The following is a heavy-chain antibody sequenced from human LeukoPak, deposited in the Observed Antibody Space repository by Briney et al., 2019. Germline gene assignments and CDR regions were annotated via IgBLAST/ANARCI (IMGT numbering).Heavy chain of an antibody. CDR1: GGSISSGGYY. J-gene: IGHJ4*02. Sequence: SETLSLTCTVSGGSISSGGYYWSWIRQPPGKGLEWIGYIYHSGSTYYNPSLKSRVTISVDRSKNQFSLKLSSVTAADTAVYYCARGEVVPAAFFDYWGQGTLVTVSS. D-gene: IGHD2-2*01. CDR3: ARGEVVPAAFFDY. CDR2: IYHSGST. V-gene: IGHV4-30-2*01.